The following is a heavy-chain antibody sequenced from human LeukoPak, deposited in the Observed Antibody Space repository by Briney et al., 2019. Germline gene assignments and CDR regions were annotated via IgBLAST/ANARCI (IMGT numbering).Heavy chain of an antibody. J-gene: IGHJ4*02. CDR2: IYYSGST. CDR1: GGSISSSSYY. Sequence: SETLSLTCTVSGGSISSSSYYWGWIRQPPGKGLERIGSIYYSGSTYYNPSLKSRVTISVDTSKNQFSLKLSSVTAADTAVYYCARLGILTGYAYYFDYWGQGTLVTVSS. V-gene: IGHV4-39*01. D-gene: IGHD3-9*01. CDR3: ARLGILTGYAYYFDY.